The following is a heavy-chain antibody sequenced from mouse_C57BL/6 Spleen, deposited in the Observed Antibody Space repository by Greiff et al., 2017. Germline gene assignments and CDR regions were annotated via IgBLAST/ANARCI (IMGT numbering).Heavy chain of an antibody. Sequence: VQLQQPGAELVRPGTSVKLSCQASGYTFTSYWMHWVKQRPGQGLEWIGVIDPSDSYTNYNQKFKGKATLTVDTSSSTAYMQLSSLTSEDSAVYYCARGGWRAMDYWGQGTSVTVSS. CDR3: ARGGWRAMDY. CDR1: GYTFTSYW. D-gene: IGHD2-3*01. J-gene: IGHJ4*01. V-gene: IGHV1-59*01. CDR2: IDPSDSYT.